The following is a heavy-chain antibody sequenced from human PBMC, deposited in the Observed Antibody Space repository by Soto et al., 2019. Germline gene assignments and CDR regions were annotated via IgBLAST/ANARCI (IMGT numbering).Heavy chain of an antibody. J-gene: IGHJ4*02. CDR2: ISYDGSNK. V-gene: IGHV3-30-3*01. Sequence: QVQLVESGGGVVQPGRSLRLSCAASGFTFSSYAMHWVRQAPGKGLEWVAVISYDGSNKYYADSVKGRFTISRDNSKNTLDLQMNCLRAEDTAVYYCARERRDVLRYFDLSLEFDYWGQGTLVTVSS. CDR3: ARERRDVLRYFDLSLEFDY. D-gene: IGHD3-9*01. CDR1: GFTFSSYA.